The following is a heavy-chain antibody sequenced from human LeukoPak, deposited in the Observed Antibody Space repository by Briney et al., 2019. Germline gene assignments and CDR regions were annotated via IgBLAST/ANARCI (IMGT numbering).Heavy chain of an antibody. V-gene: IGHV3-30-3*01. CDR2: ISYDGSNK. CDR3: ARASYSNYPRGTFDI. Sequence: GGSLRLSCAASGFTFSSYAMHWVRQAPGKGLEWVTVISYDGSNKYYADSVKGRFTISRDNSKNTLYLQMNSLRAEDTAVYYCARASYSNYPRGTFDIWGQGTMVTVSS. CDR1: GFTFSSYA. J-gene: IGHJ3*02. D-gene: IGHD4-11*01.